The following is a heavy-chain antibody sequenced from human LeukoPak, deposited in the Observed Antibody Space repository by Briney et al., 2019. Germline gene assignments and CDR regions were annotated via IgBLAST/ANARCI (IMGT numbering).Heavy chain of an antibody. Sequence: SETLSLACAVYGGSFSGYYWGWIRQPPGKGLEWIGSIYYSGSTYYNPSLKSRVTISVDTSKNQFSLRLSSVTAADTAVYYCARQTLDERITMIVVVIDKGYYFDYWGQGTLVTVSS. V-gene: IGHV4-39*01. CDR1: GGSFSGYY. CDR3: ARQTLDERITMIVVVIDKGYYFDY. J-gene: IGHJ4*02. D-gene: IGHD3-22*01. CDR2: IYYSGST.